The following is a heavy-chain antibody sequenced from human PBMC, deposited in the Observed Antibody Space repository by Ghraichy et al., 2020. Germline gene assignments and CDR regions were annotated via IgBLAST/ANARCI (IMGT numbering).Heavy chain of an antibody. J-gene: IGHJ4*02. V-gene: IGHV4-61*08. Sequence: SETLSLTCTVSGGSVSSGGYYWSWIRQPPGKGLEWIGYVSDSGRSTYNPSLTSRVAISIDTSKDQFSLKLSSVTAADTDVYYCAAAALRADYDSSGYCTLDYWGQGAIVTVSS. CDR1: GGSVSSGGYY. CDR3: AAAALRADYDSSGYCTLDY. CDR2: VSDSGRS. D-gene: IGHD3-22*01.